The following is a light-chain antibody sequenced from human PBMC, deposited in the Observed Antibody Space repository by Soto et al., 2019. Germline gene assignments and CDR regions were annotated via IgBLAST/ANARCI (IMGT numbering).Light chain of an antibody. Sequence: QSALTQPPSVSGAPGQRVTISCTGGSSNIGAGYDVHWYQQLPGTAPKLLIYGNSNRPSGVPDRFSGSKSGTSASLAITGLQAEDEADYYCQSYDRSLSAWVFGGGTKLTVL. CDR1: SSNIGAGYD. CDR3: QSYDRSLSAWV. J-gene: IGLJ3*02. CDR2: GNS. V-gene: IGLV1-40*01.